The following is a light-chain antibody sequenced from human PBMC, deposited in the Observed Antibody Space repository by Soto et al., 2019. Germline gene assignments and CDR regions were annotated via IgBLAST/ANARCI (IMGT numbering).Light chain of an antibody. CDR3: QQYNSYSPT. J-gene: IGKJ1*01. V-gene: IGKV1-5*03. Sequence: DFQLTHSLRPLSASVGDDVPITGRASQSISTWLAWYQQEPGKAPKLLIHKASSLQSGVPSRFSGSGSGTDFTLTISSLHPDDFATYYCQQYNSYSPTFGQGTKVDIK. CDR2: KAS. CDR1: QSISTW.